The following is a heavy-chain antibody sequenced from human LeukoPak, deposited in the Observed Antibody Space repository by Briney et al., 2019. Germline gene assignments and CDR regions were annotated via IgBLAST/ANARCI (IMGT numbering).Heavy chain of an antibody. J-gene: IGHJ6*02. V-gene: IGHV4-34*01. CDR2: INHSGST. CDR1: GGSFSGYY. CDR3: GRGRGGYYDFWSGPPPPYYYGMDV. Sequence: SETLSLTCAVCGGSFSGYYWSWIRQPPGKGLEWIVEINHSGSTNYNPSLTSRVTISVDTSKNQFSLKLRSVTAADTGVYYCGRGRGGYYDFWSGPPPPYYYGMDVWGQGTTVTVSS. D-gene: IGHD3-3*01.